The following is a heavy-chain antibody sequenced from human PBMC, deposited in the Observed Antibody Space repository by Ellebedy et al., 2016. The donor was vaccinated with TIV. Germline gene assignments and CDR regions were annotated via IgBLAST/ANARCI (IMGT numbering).Heavy chain of an antibody. D-gene: IGHD1-26*01. CDR3: ARAGGATLSYGMDV. V-gene: IGHV1-8*01. Sequence: ASVKVSXXASGYTFTSYDINWVRQATGQGLEWMGWMNPNSGNTGYAQKFQGRVTMTRNTSISTAYMELSSLRSEDTAVYYCARAGGATLSYGMDVWGQGTTVTVSS. CDR1: GYTFTSYD. J-gene: IGHJ6*02. CDR2: MNPNSGNT.